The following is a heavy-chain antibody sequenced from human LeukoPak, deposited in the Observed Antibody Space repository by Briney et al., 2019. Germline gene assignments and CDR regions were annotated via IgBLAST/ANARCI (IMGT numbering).Heavy chain of an antibody. Sequence: GGSLRLSCAASGFTFDGYGMSWVRQAPGKGLEWVSGINWNGGSTGYADSVKGRFTISRDNAKNSLYLQMNSLRAEDTALYHCARGILRYFDWLPLSWGEGTLVTVSS. CDR3: ARGILRYFDWLPLS. CDR1: GFTFDGYG. J-gene: IGHJ4*02. V-gene: IGHV3-20*01. D-gene: IGHD3-9*01. CDR2: INWNGGST.